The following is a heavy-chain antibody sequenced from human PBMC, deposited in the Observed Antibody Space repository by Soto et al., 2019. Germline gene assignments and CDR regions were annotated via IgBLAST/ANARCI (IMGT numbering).Heavy chain of an antibody. CDR2: IRSKPNNFAT. Sequence: AGGPMRLSCSASGLTFSGSDIHWVRQASGRGLEWLGRIRSKPNNFATVYGESVRGRVTFSRDDSQNTAYLQLNSLKGDDTAVYYWARHFSWSYGMDAWGLGTTVTVSS. D-gene: IGHD3-3*01. V-gene: IGHV3-73*01. J-gene: IGHJ6*02. CDR3: ARHFSWSYGMDA. CDR1: GLTFSGSD.